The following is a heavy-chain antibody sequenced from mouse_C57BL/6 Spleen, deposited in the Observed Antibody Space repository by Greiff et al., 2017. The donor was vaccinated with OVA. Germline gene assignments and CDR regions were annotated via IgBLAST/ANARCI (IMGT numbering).Heavy chain of an antibody. CDR2: INPSSGYT. Sequence: VHLVESGAELAKPGASVKLSCKASGYTFTSYWMHWVKQRPGQGLEWIGYINPSSGYTTYNQKVKDKATLTADKSSSTAYMQLSSLTYEDSAVYYCASDGFAMDYWGRGTSVTVSS. CDR1: GYTFTSYW. D-gene: IGHD2-3*01. J-gene: IGHJ4*01. V-gene: IGHV1-7*01. CDR3: ASDGFAMDY.